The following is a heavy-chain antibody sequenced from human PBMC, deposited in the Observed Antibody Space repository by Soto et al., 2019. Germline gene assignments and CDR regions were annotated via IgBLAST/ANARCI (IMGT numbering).Heavy chain of an antibody. V-gene: IGHV4-31*03. CDR2: IYYSGST. Sequence: TLSLTCTVSGGSISSGGYYWNWIRQHPGKGLEWIGYIYYSGSTYYNPSLKSRIAISVDTSKNQFSLTVTSVAAADTAVYNCSRRIGATGTFDYSGQGTLVTGSS. CDR3: SRRIGATGTFDY. D-gene: IGHD5-12*01. CDR1: GGSISSGGYY. J-gene: IGHJ4*02.